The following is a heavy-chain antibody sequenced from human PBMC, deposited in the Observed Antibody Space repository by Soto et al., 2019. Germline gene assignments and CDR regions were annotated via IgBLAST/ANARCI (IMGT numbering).Heavy chain of an antibody. CDR2: INPNSGGT. V-gene: IGHV1-2*02. D-gene: IGHD4-17*01. Sequence: ASVKVSCKASGYTFTGYYMHWVRQAPGQGLKWMGWINPNSGGTNYAQKFQGRVTMTRDTSISTAYMELSRLRSDDTAVYYCARATVTTSDFDYWGQGTLVTVSS. J-gene: IGHJ4*02. CDR1: GYTFTGYY. CDR3: ARATVTTSDFDY.